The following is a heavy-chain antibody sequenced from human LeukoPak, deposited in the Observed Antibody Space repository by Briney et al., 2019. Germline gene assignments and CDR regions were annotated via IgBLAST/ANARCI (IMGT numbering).Heavy chain of an antibody. D-gene: IGHD3-10*01. CDR3: ARDGVYYGSGSYFDY. V-gene: IGHV1-69*13. CDR1: GGTFSSYA. CDR2: IIPIFGTA. J-gene: IGHJ4*02. Sequence: ASVKVSCKASGGTFSSYAISWVRQAPGQGLEWMGGIIPIFGTANYAQKFQGRVTITADESTSTAYMELSSLRSEDTAVYYCARDGVYYGSGSYFDYWGQGTLVTVYS.